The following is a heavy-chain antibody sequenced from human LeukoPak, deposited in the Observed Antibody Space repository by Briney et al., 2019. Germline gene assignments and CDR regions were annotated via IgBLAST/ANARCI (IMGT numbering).Heavy chain of an antibody. CDR1: GYRFTSHW. CDR3: VRRAMTGGFWSGYLNWFDP. J-gene: IGHJ5*02. CDR2: IYPGDSDI. D-gene: IGHD3-3*01. V-gene: IGHV5-51*01. Sequence: GESLKISCKGSGYRFTSHWIGWVRQMPGRGLEWMGTIYPGDSDIRYRPSFQGQVTITADKSISTAYLQWSSLKASDSGVYYCVRRAMTGGFWSGYLNWFDPWGQGTLVTVSS.